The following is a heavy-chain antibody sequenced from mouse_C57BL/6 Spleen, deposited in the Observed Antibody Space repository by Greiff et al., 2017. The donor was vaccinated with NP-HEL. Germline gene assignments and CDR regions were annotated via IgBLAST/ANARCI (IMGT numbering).Heavy chain of an antibody. D-gene: IGHD1-1*01. CDR1: GFTFSSYA. V-gene: IGHV5-9-1*02. CDR3: TRGDYGSSYEAY. Sequence: DVHLVESGEGLVKPGGSLKLSCAASGFTFSSYAMSWVRQTPEKRLEWVAYISSGGDYIYYADTVKGRFTISRDNARNTLYLQMSSLKSEDTAMYYCTRGDYGSSYEAYWGQGTLVTVSA. J-gene: IGHJ3*01. CDR2: ISSGGDYI.